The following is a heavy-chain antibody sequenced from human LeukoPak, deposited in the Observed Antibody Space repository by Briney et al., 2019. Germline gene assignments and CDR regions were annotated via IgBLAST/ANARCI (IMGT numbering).Heavy chain of an antibody. V-gene: IGHV3-23*01. CDR3: TKCAGYSCTNDMDV. J-gene: IGHJ6*03. Sequence: PGGSLRLSCAASGFTFSSYAMSWVRQAPGKGLEWVSAVSGSGGTTYHADSVKGRFTISRDNSKNTLFLRMNSLRVGDTAVYYCTKCAGYSCTNDMDVWGRGTTVTVSS. CDR1: GFTFSSYA. CDR2: VSGSGGTT. D-gene: IGHD6-13*01.